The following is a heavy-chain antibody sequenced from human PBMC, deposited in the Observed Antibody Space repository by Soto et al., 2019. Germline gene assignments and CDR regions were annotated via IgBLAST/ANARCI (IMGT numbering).Heavy chain of an antibody. J-gene: IGHJ3*02. Sequence: GGSLRLSCAASGFTFSSYAMSWVRQAPGKGLEWVSAISGSGGSTYYADSVKGRLTISRDNSKNTLYLQMNSLRAEDTAVYYCAKWWGARFAGFQEYSSSSRDAFDIWGQGTMVTVSS. D-gene: IGHD6-6*01. CDR3: AKWWGARFAGFQEYSSSSRDAFDI. CDR2: ISGSGGST. CDR1: GFTFSSYA. V-gene: IGHV3-23*01.